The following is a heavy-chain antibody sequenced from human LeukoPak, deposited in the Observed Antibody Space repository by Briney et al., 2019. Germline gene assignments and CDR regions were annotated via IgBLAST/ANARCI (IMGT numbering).Heavy chain of an antibody. CDR3: ARDESITMVRGVTGFDY. CDR1: GFTFSSYA. J-gene: IGHJ4*02. D-gene: IGHD3-10*01. Sequence: GGSLRLSCAASGFTFSSYAMSWVRQAPGKGLEWVSAISGSGGSTYYADSVKGRFTISRDNSKNTLYLQMNSLRAEDTAVYYCARDESITMVRGVTGFDYWGQGTLVTVSS. CDR2: ISGSGGST. V-gene: IGHV3-23*01.